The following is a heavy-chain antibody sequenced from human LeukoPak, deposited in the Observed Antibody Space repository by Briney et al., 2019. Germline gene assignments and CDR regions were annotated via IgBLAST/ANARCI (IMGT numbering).Heavy chain of an antibody. Sequence: KSSETLSLTCTVSGGSISSYYWSWIRQPPGKGLEWIGYIYYSGSTNYNPSLKSRVTISVDTSKNQFSLKLSSVTAADTAVYYCARGNYDFWSGYPVDYWGQGTLVTVSS. CDR2: IYYSGST. CDR3: ARGNYDFWSGYPVDY. J-gene: IGHJ4*02. V-gene: IGHV4-59*08. D-gene: IGHD3-3*01. CDR1: GGSISSYY.